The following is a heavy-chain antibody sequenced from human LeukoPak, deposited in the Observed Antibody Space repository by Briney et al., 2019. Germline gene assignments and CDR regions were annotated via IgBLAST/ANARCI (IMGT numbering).Heavy chain of an antibody. Sequence: SVKVSCKASGGTFSSYAISWVRQAPGQGLEWMGGIIPIFGTANYAQKFQGRVTITTDESTSTAYMELSSLRSEDTAVYYCARGEVIAAQTSNRPYYYYYYMDVWGKGATVTVSS. V-gene: IGHV1-69*05. D-gene: IGHD6-6*01. CDR1: GGTFSSYA. CDR3: ARGEVIAAQTSNRPYYYYYYMDV. CDR2: IIPIFGTA. J-gene: IGHJ6*03.